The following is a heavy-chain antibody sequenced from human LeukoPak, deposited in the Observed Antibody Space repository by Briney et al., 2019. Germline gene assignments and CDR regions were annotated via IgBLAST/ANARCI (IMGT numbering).Heavy chain of an antibody. CDR3: AKDRAITMVRGAPIDY. V-gene: IGHV3-23*01. CDR2: ISGSGGRT. J-gene: IGHJ4*02. Sequence: GGSLRLSCAASGFTFSSYAMSWVRQAPGKGLEWVSAISGSGGRTHYADSVKGRFTISRDNSKNTLYLQMNSLRAEDTAVYYCAKDRAITMVRGAPIDYWGQGTLVTVSS. CDR1: GFTFSSYA. D-gene: IGHD3-10*01.